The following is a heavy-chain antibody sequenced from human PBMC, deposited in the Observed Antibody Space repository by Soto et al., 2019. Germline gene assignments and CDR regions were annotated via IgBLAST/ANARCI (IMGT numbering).Heavy chain of an antibody. CDR3: ARHSAYDDFYLYMDV. J-gene: IGHJ6*03. Sequence: QLQLQESGPGLVKPSETLSLTCTVSGGSISSDNYYWGWIRQPPGKGLEWIGSIYYSGSTYYNPSLKSGVTISVDTSKSQFSLKLSSVTAADTAVYYCARHSAYDDFYLYMDVWGKGTTVTVSS. CDR1: GGSISSDNYY. V-gene: IGHV4-39*01. CDR2: IYYSGST. D-gene: IGHD5-12*01.